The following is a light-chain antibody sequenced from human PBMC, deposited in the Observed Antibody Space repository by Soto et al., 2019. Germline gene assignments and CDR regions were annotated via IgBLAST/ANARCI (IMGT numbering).Light chain of an antibody. CDR1: SSDIGGYDY. J-gene: IGLJ1*01. CDR3: SSYSISTAYL. V-gene: IGLV2-14*01. CDR2: EVS. Sequence: QSVLTQPASVSGSPGQSITISCTGTSSDIGGYDYVSWYQLHPGKAPKLMLFEVSNRPSGVSYRFSGSKSGNTASLTISGLQAEDEADYFCSSYSISTAYLFGTGTKLTVL.